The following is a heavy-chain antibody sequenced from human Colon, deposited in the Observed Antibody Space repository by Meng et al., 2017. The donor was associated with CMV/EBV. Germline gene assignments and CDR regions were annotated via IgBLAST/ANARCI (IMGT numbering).Heavy chain of an antibody. CDR1: GFIFADYA. CDR2: TDWDGGHT. V-gene: IGHV3-43D*03. D-gene: IGHD3-9*01. J-gene: IGHJ6*02. CDR3: AKDLTAYYHTTGGADFSGMDV. Sequence: GGSLRLSCAASGFIFADYAMHWVRHVPGKGLEWVSLTDWDGGHTYYADAVKGRFTISRDNSKDSLYLQMNSLRVEDTALYYCAKDLTAYYHTTGGADFSGMDVWGLGTTVTVSS.